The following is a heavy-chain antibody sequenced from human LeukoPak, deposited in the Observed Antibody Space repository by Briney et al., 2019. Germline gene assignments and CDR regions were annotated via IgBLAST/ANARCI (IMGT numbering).Heavy chain of an antibody. V-gene: IGHV3-73*01. CDR3: TRLVIAAAGTTTIDY. Sequence: GGSLRLSCAASGFTFSGSAMHWARQASGKGLEWVGRIRSKANSYATAYAASVKGRFTISRDDSKNTAYLQMNSLKTEDTAVYYCTRLVIAAAGTTTIDYWGQGTLVTVSS. J-gene: IGHJ4*02. D-gene: IGHD6-13*01. CDR2: IRSKANSYAT. CDR1: GFTFSGSA.